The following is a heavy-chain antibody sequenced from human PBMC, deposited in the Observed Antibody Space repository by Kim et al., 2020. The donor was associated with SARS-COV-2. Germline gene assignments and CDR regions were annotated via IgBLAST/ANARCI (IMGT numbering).Heavy chain of an antibody. J-gene: IGHJ3*02. D-gene: IGHD6-13*01. Sequence: SVQGRFTISRDNSKNSLYLQMNSLRTEDTALYYCAKDRSIAAAGTDAFDIWGQGTMVTVSS. V-gene: IGHV3-43*01. CDR3: AKDRSIAAAGTDAFDI.